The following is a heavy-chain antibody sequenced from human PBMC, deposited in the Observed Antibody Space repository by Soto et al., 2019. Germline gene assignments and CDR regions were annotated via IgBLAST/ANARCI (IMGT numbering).Heavy chain of an antibody. CDR1: GFTFSSYA. Sequence: EVQLLESGGGLVQPGGSLRLSCAASGFTFSSYAMSWVRQAPGKGLEWVSVISSRGGSTYYADSVNGRFTISRDNSKNTLYLQMNSLRAEDTAVYYCAKDLPDPGYYWGQGTLVTVSS. J-gene: IGHJ4*02. CDR2: ISSRGGST. CDR3: AKDLPDPGYY. V-gene: IGHV3-23*01.